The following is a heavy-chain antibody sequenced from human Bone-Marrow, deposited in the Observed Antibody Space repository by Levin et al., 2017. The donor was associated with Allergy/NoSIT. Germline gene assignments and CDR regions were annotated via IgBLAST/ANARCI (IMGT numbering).Heavy chain of an antibody. Sequence: ASVKVSCKTAGYTFNKYGINWVRQTPGQGLEWMGWISGYNGKTNYTRKFQDRVTMTTDTSANTAYMELRSLTSADTAVYYCARDFATYCGGDCSLDNWGQGTLVTVSS. CDR3: ARDFATYCGGDCSLDN. D-gene: IGHD2-21*02. CDR1: GYTFNKYG. CDR2: ISGYNGKT. J-gene: IGHJ4*02. V-gene: IGHV1-18*01.